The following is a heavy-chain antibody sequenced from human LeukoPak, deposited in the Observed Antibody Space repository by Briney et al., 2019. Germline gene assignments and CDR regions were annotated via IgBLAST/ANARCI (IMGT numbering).Heavy chain of an antibody. V-gene: IGHV1-2*02. Sequence: EASVTVSCKTSGYTLSDYYMHWVRQAPGQGLEWMGWIRGETGDTDSQQKFQGRVTMTRDTSTNTAYMELSRLRYDDTAMYFCARVRGNSCDYWGQGTLVTVSS. CDR3: ARVRGNSCDY. J-gene: IGHJ4*02. D-gene: IGHD6-13*01. CDR2: IRGETGDT. CDR1: GYTLSDYY.